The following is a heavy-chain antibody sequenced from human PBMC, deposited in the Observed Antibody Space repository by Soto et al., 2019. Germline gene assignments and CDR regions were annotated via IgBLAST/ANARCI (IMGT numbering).Heavy chain of an antibody. CDR2: IIPMFGT. J-gene: IGHJ6*02. CDR3: ARANSYGATFFYYYGMDV. CDR1: GGTFNNFA. Sequence: QVHLVQSGAEVKRPGSSVKVSCEASGGTFNNFAVSWVRQAPGQGLEWMGGIIPMFGTNYAQRFQDRVAITVDESTCTAYMELSSLRFEDTAVYYCARANSYGATFFYYYGMDVWGQGTTVTVSS. D-gene: IGHD4-17*01. V-gene: IGHV1-69*01.